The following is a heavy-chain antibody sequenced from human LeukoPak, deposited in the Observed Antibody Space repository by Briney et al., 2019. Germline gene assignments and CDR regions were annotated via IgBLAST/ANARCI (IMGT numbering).Heavy chain of an antibody. CDR1: GGSISSYY. J-gene: IGHJ4*02. D-gene: IGHD1-1*01. CDR2: IYISGST. CDR3: ARDRGTWNDDGFDY. Sequence: KSSETLSLTCTVSGGSISSYYWSWIRQPAGKGLEWIGRIYISGSTNYNPSLKSRVTMSVDTSKNQFSLKLSSVTAADTAVYYCARDRGTWNDDGFDYWGQGTLVTVSS. V-gene: IGHV4-4*07.